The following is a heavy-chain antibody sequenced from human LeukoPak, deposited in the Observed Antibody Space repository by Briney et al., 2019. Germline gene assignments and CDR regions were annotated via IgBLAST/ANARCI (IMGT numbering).Heavy chain of an antibody. CDR2: ISYDGSNK. D-gene: IGHD3-9*01. CDR1: GFTFSIYG. V-gene: IGHV3-30*18. CDR3: AKDPHRYGQYYYYGMDV. J-gene: IGHJ6*02. Sequence: GGSLRLSCEASGFTFSIYGTHWVRQAPGKGLEWVAVISYDGSNKYYADSVKGRFTLSRDNSKNTLYLQMNSLRTEDTAVYYCAKDPHRYGQYYYYGMDVWGQGTTVTVSS.